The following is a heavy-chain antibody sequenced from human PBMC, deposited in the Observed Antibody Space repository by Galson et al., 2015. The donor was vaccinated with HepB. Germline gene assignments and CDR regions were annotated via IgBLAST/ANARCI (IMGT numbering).Heavy chain of an antibody. Sequence: SVKVSCKASGYTFTSYYMHWVRQAPGQGLEWMGIINPSGGSTSYAQKLQGRVTMTRDTSTSTVYMELSSLRSEDTAVYYCARGIRDSSGLPPSYYGMDVWGQGTTVTVSS. V-gene: IGHV1-46*04. CDR3: ARGIRDSSGLPPSYYGMDV. CDR1: GYTFTSYY. CDR2: INPSGGST. D-gene: IGHD3-22*01. J-gene: IGHJ6*02.